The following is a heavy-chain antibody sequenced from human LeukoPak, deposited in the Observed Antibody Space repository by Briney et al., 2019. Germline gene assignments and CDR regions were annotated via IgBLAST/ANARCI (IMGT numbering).Heavy chain of an antibody. D-gene: IGHD4-17*01. J-gene: IGHJ4*02. Sequence: PGGSLRLSCAASGFTVSSNYMSWVRQAPGKGLEWVSVIYSGGSTYYADSVKGRFTISRDNSKNTLYLQMNSLRAEDTAVYYCARDSRLRLVGFDYWGQGTLVTVSS. V-gene: IGHV3-53*01. CDR2: IYSGGST. CDR3: ARDSRLRLVGFDY. CDR1: GFTVSSNY.